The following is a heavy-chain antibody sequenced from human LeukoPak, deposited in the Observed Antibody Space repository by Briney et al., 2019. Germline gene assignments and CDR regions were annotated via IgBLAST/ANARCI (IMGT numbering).Heavy chain of an antibody. Sequence: ASVKVSSKVSGYTLTELSMHWVRQAPGKGLEWMGGFDPEDGETIYAQKFQGRVTMTEDTSTDTAYMELSSLRSEDTAVYYCARDAGRRGEFNYYMDVWGKGTTVTVSS. V-gene: IGHV1-24*01. CDR2: FDPEDGET. J-gene: IGHJ6*03. CDR3: ARDAGRRGEFNYYMDV. CDR1: GYTLTELS. D-gene: IGHD3-16*01.